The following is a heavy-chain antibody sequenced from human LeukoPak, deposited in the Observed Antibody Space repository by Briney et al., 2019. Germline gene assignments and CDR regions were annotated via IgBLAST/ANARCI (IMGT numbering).Heavy chain of an antibody. CDR2: INPNSGGT. D-gene: IGHD6-13*01. CDR3: ARDPLTVRQQLVRNWFDP. J-gene: IGHJ5*02. CDR1: GYTFTGYY. Sequence: GASVKVSCKASGYTFTGYYMHWVRQAPGQGLEWMGRINPNSGGTNYAQKFQGRVTMTRDTSISAAYMELSRLRSDDTAVYYCARDPLTVRQQLVRNWFDPWGQGTLVTVSS. V-gene: IGHV1-2*06.